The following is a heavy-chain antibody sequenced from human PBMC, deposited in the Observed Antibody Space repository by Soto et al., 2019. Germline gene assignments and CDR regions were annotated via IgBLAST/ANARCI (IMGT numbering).Heavy chain of an antibody. J-gene: IGHJ4*02. V-gene: IGHV1-69*02. CDR1: GGTFSNPP. D-gene: IGHD5-12*01. Sequence: QVQLVQSGAEVRKPGSSVKVSCQASGGTFSNPPVTWVRQAPGQGLEWMGRLIPILGLANYAQKFRGRLTITADKSTTTAYMELRSLRSEDTAIYYCARFKLGDDYWGQGTLVTVSS. CDR3: ARFKLGDDY. CDR2: LIPILGLA.